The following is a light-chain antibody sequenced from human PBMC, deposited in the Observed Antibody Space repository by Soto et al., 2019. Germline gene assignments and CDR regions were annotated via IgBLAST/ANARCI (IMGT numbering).Light chain of an antibody. V-gene: IGKV1-5*03. CDR1: QSITTS. Sequence: DIQMTQSPSTLSASVGDRVTITCRASQSITTSLAWYQQKAGKAPKLLIYKASTLESGVPSRFSGSGSGTEFTLTISSLQPDDSATYYCQQYNNYPETFGQGTKVEIK. CDR3: QQYNNYPET. J-gene: IGKJ1*01. CDR2: KAS.